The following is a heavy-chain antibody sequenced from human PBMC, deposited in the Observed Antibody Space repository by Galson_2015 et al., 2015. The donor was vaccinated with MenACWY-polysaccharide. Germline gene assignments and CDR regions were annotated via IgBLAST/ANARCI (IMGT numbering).Heavy chain of an antibody. V-gene: IGHV3-23*01. CDR3: ARGYSSGWTPWDYFDY. J-gene: IGHJ4*02. CDR2: ISGSGGST. D-gene: IGHD6-19*01. Sequence: SLRLSCAASTFTFSSYAMHWVRQSPGKGLEWVSAISGSGGSTYYADSVKGRFTISRDNSKNTLYLQMNSLRAEDTAVYYCARGYSSGWTPWDYFDYWGQGTLVTVSS. CDR1: TFTFSSYA.